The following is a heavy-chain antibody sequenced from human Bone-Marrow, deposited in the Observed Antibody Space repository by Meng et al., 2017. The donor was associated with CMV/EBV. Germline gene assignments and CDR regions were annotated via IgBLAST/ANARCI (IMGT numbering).Heavy chain of an antibody. D-gene: IGHD3-3*01. Sequence: SETLSLTCTVSGGSVHSGNSYWSWIRQPPGKGLEWIGYIYYSGSTSYNPSLKSRVTISVDTSKNRFSLKLRSVTAADTAVYYCGIWRNSYFDVWGRGTVVTVSS. CDR1: GGSVHSGNSY. V-gene: IGHV4-61*01. J-gene: IGHJ2*01. CDR2: IYYSGST. CDR3: GIWRNSYFDV.